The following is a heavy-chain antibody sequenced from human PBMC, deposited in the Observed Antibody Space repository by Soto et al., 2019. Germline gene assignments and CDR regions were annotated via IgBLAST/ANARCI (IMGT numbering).Heavy chain of an antibody. CDR2: ISGSGGST. CDR3: AKGSEVDVIRHYYYYGMDV. Sequence: GGSLRLSCAASGFTFSSYAMSWVRQAPGKGLEWVAAISGSGGSTFYADSVKGRFTIARDNAKNTLYLQMNSLRAEDTAVYYCAKGSEVDVIRHYYYYGMDVWGQGTTVTVSS. D-gene: IGHD3-10*01. J-gene: IGHJ6*02. V-gene: IGHV3-23*01. CDR1: GFTFSSYA.